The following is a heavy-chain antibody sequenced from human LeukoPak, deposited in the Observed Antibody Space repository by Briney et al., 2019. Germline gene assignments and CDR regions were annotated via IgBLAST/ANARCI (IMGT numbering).Heavy chain of an antibody. V-gene: IGHV1-2*02. J-gene: IGHJ4*02. Sequence: GASVKVSCKTSGYTFTGYYMHWVRQAPGQGLEWMGWINPNSGGTNYAQKFQGRVTMTRDTSISTAYMELSSLRSEDTAVYYCASFSMVRGVSGGYWGQGTLVTVSS. CDR3: ASFSMVRGVSGGY. D-gene: IGHD3-10*01. CDR1: GYTFTGYY. CDR2: INPNSGGT.